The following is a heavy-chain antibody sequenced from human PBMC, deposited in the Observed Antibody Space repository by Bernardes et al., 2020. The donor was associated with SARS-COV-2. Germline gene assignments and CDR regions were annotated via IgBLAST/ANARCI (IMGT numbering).Heavy chain of an antibody. Sequence: VGSLRRSCAASGFTFRSYSMNWVRQAPGQGLEWVSYISSSSSTIYYADSVKGRFTISRDNAKNSLYLQMNSLRAEDTAVYYCAREFKVLRFLEWFDYYYYGRDVWGQGTTVTVSS. V-gene: IGHV3-48*01. D-gene: IGHD3-3*01. CDR1: GFTFRSYS. J-gene: IGHJ6*02. CDR3: AREFKVLRFLEWFDYYYYGRDV. CDR2: ISSSSSTI.